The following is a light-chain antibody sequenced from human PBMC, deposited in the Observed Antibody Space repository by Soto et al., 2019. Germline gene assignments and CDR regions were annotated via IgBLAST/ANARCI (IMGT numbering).Light chain of an antibody. CDR3: QQVNSNPIT. CDR1: QGISTS. J-gene: IGKJ5*01. CDR2: AAS. Sequence: DIQLTQSPSVLSASVGDRVTITCRASQGISTSLAWYQQKPGKAPKLLTYAASTLQTSVPSRFSGSESGTEYNLTISLLQAEDFASYCYQQVNSNPITFGQGTRLEIK. V-gene: IGKV1-9*01.